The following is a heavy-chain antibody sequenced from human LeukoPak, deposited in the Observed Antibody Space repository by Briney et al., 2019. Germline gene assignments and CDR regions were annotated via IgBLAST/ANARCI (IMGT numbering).Heavy chain of an antibody. CDR3: TIRQTVSAYY. CDR2: ISASGDAT. D-gene: IGHD2-8*01. Sequence: GGSLRLSCAASGFTFSGYAMSWVRQAPGKGLEWVSAISASGDATFYADSVKGRFAISRDKSENTLYLQMNSLRAEDAALYYCTIRQTVSAYYWGQGTLVTVSS. J-gene: IGHJ4*02. V-gene: IGHV3-23*01. CDR1: GFTFSGYA.